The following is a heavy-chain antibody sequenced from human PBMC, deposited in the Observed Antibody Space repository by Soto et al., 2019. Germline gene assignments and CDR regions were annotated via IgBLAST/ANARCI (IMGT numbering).Heavy chain of an antibody. V-gene: IGHV5-51*01. D-gene: IGHD6-6*01. CDR1: GYSFTSYW. J-gene: IGHJ4*02. Sequence: GESLKISCKGSGYSFTSYWIGWVRQMPGRGLEWMGIIYAGDSETRYSPSFQGQVTISVDKSINTAYLQWNSLKASDTAMYYCVRHPVLKSRSSYWGQGTRVTVSS. CDR3: VRHPVLKSRSSY. CDR2: IYAGDSET.